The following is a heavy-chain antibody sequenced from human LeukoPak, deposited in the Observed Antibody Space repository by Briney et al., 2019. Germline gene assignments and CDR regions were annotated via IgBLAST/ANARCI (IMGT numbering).Heavy chain of an antibody. D-gene: IGHD2-2*01. CDR1: GNYW. Sequence: GGSLRLSCAASGNYWMHWVRQAPGKGPVWVSHVNSDGSWTSHADSVKGRFTISKDNAKNTVYLQMNNLRTEDTAVYYCVSFYETNWGRGTLVTVSS. J-gene: IGHJ4*02. CDR2: VNSDGSWT. V-gene: IGHV3-74*01. CDR3: VSFYETN.